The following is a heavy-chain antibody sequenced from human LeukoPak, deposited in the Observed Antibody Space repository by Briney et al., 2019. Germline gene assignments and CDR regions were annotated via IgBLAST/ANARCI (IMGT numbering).Heavy chain of an antibody. Sequence: ASVKVSCKASGYTFTSYDINWVRQATGQGLEWMGWMNPNSGNTGYAQKFQGRVTMTRNTSISTAYMELSSLRSEDAAMYYCARGYGDYFLVTTNYYMDVWGKGTTVTISS. D-gene: IGHD4-17*01. CDR2: MNPNSGNT. V-gene: IGHV1-8*02. CDR1: GYTFTSYD. J-gene: IGHJ6*03. CDR3: ARGYGDYFLVTTNYYMDV.